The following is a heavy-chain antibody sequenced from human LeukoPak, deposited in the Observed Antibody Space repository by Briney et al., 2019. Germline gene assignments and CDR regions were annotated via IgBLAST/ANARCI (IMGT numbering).Heavy chain of an antibody. J-gene: IGHJ4*02. CDR3: ARDGRRLGYCSSTSCYNGY. CDR2: ISAYNGNT. V-gene: IGHV1-18*01. CDR1: GYTFTSYG. D-gene: IGHD2-2*02. Sequence: GASVKVSCKASGYTFTSYGISWVRQAPGQGLEWMGWISAYNGNTNYAQKLQGRVTMTTDTSTSTAYMELRSLRSDDTAVYYCARDGRRLGYCSSTSCYNGYWGQGTLVTVSS.